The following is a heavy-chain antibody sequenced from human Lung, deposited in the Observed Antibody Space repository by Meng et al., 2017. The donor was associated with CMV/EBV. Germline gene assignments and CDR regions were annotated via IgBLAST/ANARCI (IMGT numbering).Heavy chain of an antibody. D-gene: IGHD4-17*01. Sequence: GESLKISCAASGFTFSSYWMAWVRQAPGKGLEWVANIKYDGSEKYYVDSVKGRFSISRDNGKNSLYLQMNSLRVEDTALYYCARDLHGDLHYWGQGTLVTVSS. CDR3: ARDLHGDLHY. CDR1: GFTFSSYW. CDR2: IKYDGSEK. J-gene: IGHJ4*02. V-gene: IGHV3-7*01.